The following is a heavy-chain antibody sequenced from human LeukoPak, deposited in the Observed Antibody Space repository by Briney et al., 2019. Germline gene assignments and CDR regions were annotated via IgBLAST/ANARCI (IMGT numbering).Heavy chain of an antibody. V-gene: IGHV5-51*01. Sequence: GESLKISCKGSGYSFSSHWIAWVRQMPGKGLEWMGLIYPGDSDTRYSPSFQGQVTISADKSISTAYLQWSSLKASDSAMYYCARRYGSETYSRFDPWGQGTLVTVSS. CDR1: GYSFSSHW. CDR3: ARRYGSETYSRFDP. D-gene: IGHD3-10*01. J-gene: IGHJ5*02. CDR2: IYPGDSDT.